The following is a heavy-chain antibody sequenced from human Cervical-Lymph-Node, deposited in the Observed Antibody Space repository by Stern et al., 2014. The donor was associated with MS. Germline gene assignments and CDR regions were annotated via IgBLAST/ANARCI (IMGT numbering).Heavy chain of an antibody. CDR2: IIPIFGTT. V-gene: IGHV1-69*06. J-gene: IGHJ6*02. Sequence: VQLVESGAEVKKPGSSVKVSCKTSGDTFRNYAISWVRQAPGQGLEWRGGIIPIFGTTNDAQEFQGRVTLTADTSTTTAYMELSSLRSEDTAVYFCARPWGIVATTGTHYYYYGMDVWGQGTTVTVAS. CDR1: GDTFRNYA. D-gene: IGHD5-12*01. CDR3: ARPWGIVATTGTHYYYYGMDV.